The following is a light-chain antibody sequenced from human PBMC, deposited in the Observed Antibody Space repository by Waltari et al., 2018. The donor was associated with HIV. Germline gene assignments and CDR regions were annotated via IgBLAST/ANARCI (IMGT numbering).Light chain of an antibody. Sequence: QSALTQPASVSGSPGQSITLSCTGTSSDIGVYNYVSWYQQHPGKAPKLMIFEVSYRPSGVSNRFSGSKSGNTASLTISGVQAEDEADYYCCSYTTTSTLIFGGGTKLTVL. CDR1: SSDIGVYNY. V-gene: IGLV2-14*01. CDR2: EVS. CDR3: CSYTTTSTLI. J-gene: IGLJ2*01.